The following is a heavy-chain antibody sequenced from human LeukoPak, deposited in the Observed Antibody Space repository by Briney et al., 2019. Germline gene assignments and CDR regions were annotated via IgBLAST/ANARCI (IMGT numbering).Heavy chain of an antibody. CDR3: ASKVGAGNALDY. D-gene: IGHD1-26*01. CDR1: GGSISSSSYY. V-gene: IGHV4-39*01. CDR2: IYYSGST. J-gene: IGHJ4*02. Sequence: PSETLSLTCTVSGGSISSSSYYWGWIRQPPGKGLEWIGSIYYSGSTYYNPSLKSRVTISVDTSKNQFSLKLSSVTAADTAVYYCASKVGAGNALDYWGQGTLVTVSS.